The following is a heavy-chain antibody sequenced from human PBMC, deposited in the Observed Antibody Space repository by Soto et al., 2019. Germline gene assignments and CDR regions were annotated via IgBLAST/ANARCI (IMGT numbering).Heavy chain of an antibody. Sequence: SETLSLTCTVSGGSMRRRGSYWSWVRQRPGEGLEWVGSIYYSGSTYYNPSLKSRVTISADTSRNQFSLRLNSVTAADTAVYYCARADYGSDIWGQGTMVTVS. CDR3: ARADYGSDI. CDR2: IYYSGST. CDR1: GGSMRRRGSY. V-gene: IGHV4-30-4*08. D-gene: IGHD4-17*01. J-gene: IGHJ3*02.